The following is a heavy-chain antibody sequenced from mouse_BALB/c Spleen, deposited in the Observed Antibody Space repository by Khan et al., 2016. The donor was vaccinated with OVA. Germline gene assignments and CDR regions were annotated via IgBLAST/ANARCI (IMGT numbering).Heavy chain of an antibody. D-gene: IGHD6-1*01. CDR3: TKGLFLYYFDY. J-gene: IGHJ2*01. CDR1: GFTFSNYT. Sequence: EVQLVETGGGLVKPGGSLKLSCAASGFTFSNYTMSWVRQTPETRLEWVASISSGGFTYYPDSVKGRFTISRDNARNILYLQMSILRSEDTAMYYSTKGLFLYYFDYWGQGTTLTVSS. V-gene: IGHV5-6-5*01. CDR2: ISSGGFT.